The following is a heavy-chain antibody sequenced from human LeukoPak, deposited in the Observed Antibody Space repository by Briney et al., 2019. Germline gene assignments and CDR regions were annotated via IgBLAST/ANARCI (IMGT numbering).Heavy chain of an antibody. CDR2: IRYDGSNK. Sequence: GGSLRLSCAASGFTFSSYGMHWVRQAPGKGLEWVAFIRYDGSNKYYADSVKGRFTISRDNSKNTLYLQMNSLRAEDTAVYYCAKDAGSIAARRGEAYYYYYYMDVWGKGTTVTVSS. D-gene: IGHD6-6*01. CDR3: AKDAGSIAARRGEAYYYYYYMDV. V-gene: IGHV3-30*02. CDR1: GFTFSSYG. J-gene: IGHJ6*03.